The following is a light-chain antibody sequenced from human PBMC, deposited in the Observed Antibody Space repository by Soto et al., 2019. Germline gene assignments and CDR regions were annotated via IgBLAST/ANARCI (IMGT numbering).Light chain of an antibody. CDR1: SSDVGGYNY. CDR3: LSYTITNTWV. V-gene: IGLV2-14*01. Sequence: QSALTQPASVSGSPGQSIAISCTGTSSDVGGYNYVSWYQQHPGKAPKLMIYEVSNRPSGVSNRFSGSKSGNTASLTISGLQAEDEADYYCLSYTITNTWVFGGGTQLTVL. J-gene: IGLJ3*02. CDR2: EVS.